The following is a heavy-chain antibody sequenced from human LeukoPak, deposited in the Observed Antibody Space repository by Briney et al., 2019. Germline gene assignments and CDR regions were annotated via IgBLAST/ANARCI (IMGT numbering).Heavy chain of an antibody. CDR1: GFTFSNYA. CDR3: ARDNADYDLLYYMDV. V-gene: IGHV3-30-3*01. Sequence: PGGSLRLSCAASGFTFSNYAMHWVRQAPGKGLEWVAVISYDGSNKYYADSVKGRFTISRDNSKNTLYLQMNSLRAEDTAVYYCARDNADYDLLYYMDVWGKGTTVTVSS. D-gene: IGHD3-16*01. J-gene: IGHJ6*03. CDR2: ISYDGSNK.